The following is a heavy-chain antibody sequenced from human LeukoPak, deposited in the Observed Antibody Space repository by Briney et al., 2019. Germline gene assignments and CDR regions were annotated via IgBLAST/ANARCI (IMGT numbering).Heavy chain of an antibody. J-gene: IGHJ4*02. CDR3: ARSNYYGSGRLDY. Sequence: ASVKVPCKASGYTFTTYNINWVRQAPGQGLEWMGWINPNSGGTNYAQKFQGRVTMTRDTSISTAYMELSSLRSEDTAVYYCARSNYYGSGRLDYWGQGTLVTVSS. V-gene: IGHV1-2*02. CDR2: INPNSGGT. D-gene: IGHD3-10*01. CDR1: GYTFTTYN.